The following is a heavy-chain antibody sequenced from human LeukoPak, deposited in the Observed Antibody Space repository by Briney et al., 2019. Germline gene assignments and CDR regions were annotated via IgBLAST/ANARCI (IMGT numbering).Heavy chain of an antibody. CDR3: ARSGGSYYDDY. J-gene: IGHJ4*02. D-gene: IGHD1-26*01. Sequence: GGSLRLSCAASGFTFSSYSMNWVRQAPGKGLEWVSYISSSSSTIYYADSVKGRFTISRDNAKNSLYLQMNSLRAEDTAVYYCARSGGSYYDDYWGQGTLVTVSS. V-gene: IGHV3-48*04. CDR2: ISSSSSTI. CDR1: GFTFSSYS.